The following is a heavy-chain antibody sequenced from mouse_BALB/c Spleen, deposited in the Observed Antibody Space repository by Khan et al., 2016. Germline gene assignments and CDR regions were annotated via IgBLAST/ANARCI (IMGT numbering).Heavy chain of an antibody. D-gene: IGHD2-3*01. CDR3: ARIYDGYGAMDY. CDR1: GFDFSRYW. Sequence: EVQLLESGGGLVQPGGSLNLSCAASGFDFSRYWMSWARQAPGKGQEWIGEINPGSSTINYTPSLKDKFIISRDNAKNTLYLQMSKVRSEDTALYYCARIYDGYGAMDYWGQGTSVTVSS. V-gene: IGHV4-2*02. J-gene: IGHJ4*01. CDR2: INPGSSTI.